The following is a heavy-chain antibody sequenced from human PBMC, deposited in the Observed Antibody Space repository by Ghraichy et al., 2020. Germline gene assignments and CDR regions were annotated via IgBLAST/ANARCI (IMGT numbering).Heavy chain of an antibody. V-gene: IGHV4-4*07. CDR1: GGSISSYY. J-gene: IGHJ5*02. Sequence: SETLSLTCTVSGGSISSYYWSWIRQPAGKGLEWIWRIYTSGSTNYNPSLKSRVTMSVDTSKNQFSLKLSSVTAADTAVYYCARGGAARPRRSWFDPWGQGTLVTVSS. CDR3: ARGGAARPRRSWFDP. D-gene: IGHD6-6*01. CDR2: IYTSGST.